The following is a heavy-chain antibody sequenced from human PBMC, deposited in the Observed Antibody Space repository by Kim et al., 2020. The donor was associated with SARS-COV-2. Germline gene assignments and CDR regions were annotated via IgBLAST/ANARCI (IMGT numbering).Heavy chain of an antibody. D-gene: IGHD3-10*01. CDR2: IKRDGSEK. J-gene: IGHJ4*02. CDR1: GFTLGIYW. CDR3: ARDYYGSGHNYD. V-gene: IGHV3-7*01. Sequence: GGSLRLSCAASGFTLGIYWMNWVRQAPGKGLEWVANIKRDGSEKNYMDSVKGRFTISRDNAKNSLYLQMNSLRAEDTAVYYCARDYYGSGHNYDWGQGTLVTVSS.